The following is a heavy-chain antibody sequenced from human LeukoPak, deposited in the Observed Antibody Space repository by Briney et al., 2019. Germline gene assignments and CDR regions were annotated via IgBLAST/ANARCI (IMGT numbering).Heavy chain of an antibody. Sequence: SETLSLTCTVSGGSISSSYWSWIRQPAGKGLEYIGRIYTSGSTNYNPSLKSRVTMSLDTSKNHFSLKLSSVTAADTALYYCAGSRYCSGGTCYATFDYWGQGTLVTVSS. CDR2: IYTSGST. CDR1: GGSISSSY. J-gene: IGHJ4*02. V-gene: IGHV4-4*07. CDR3: AGSRYCSGGTCYATFDY. D-gene: IGHD2-15*01.